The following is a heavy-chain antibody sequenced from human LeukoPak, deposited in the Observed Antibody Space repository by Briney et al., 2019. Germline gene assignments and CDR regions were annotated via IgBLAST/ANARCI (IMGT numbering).Heavy chain of an antibody. CDR1: GGSISSGGYY. CDR2: IYYSGST. J-gene: IGHJ4*02. D-gene: IGHD6-13*01. CDR3: ARVVAAAAAHFDY. V-gene: IGHV4-31*03. Sequence: SETLSLTCTASGGSISSGGYYWSWIRQHPGKGLEWIGYIYYSGSTYYNPSLKSRVTISVDTSKNQFSLKLSSVTAADTAVYYCARVVAAAAAHFDYWGQGTLVTVSS.